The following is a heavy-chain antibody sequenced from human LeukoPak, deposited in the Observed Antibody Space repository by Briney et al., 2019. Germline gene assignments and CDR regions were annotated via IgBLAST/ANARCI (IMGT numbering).Heavy chain of an antibody. V-gene: IGHV1-69*13. J-gene: IGHJ4*02. Sequence: GASVKVSCKASGGTFSSHAISWVRQAPGQGLEWMGGIIPIFGTANYAQKFQGRVTITADESTSTAYMELSSLRSEDTAVYYCARVEPYDFWSGYYNIDYWGQGTLVTVSS. D-gene: IGHD3-3*01. CDR2: IIPIFGTA. CDR1: GGTFSSHA. CDR3: ARVEPYDFWSGYYNIDY.